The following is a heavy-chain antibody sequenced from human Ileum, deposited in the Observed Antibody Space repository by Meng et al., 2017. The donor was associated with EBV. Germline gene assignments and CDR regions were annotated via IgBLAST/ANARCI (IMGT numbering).Heavy chain of an antibody. Sequence: EVPLLESGGGSLQAGGSLPLSCVASGFSFSSYALTWVRQAPGKGLEWVSGISVSGTRKSYADSVKGRFIISRDNTENAIYLQMHSLRVEDTATYYCTYAPLGYWGQGTLVTVSS. J-gene: IGHJ4*02. V-gene: IGHV3-23*01. CDR1: GFSFSSYA. D-gene: IGHD2-2*01. CDR2: ISVSGTRK. CDR3: TYAPLGY.